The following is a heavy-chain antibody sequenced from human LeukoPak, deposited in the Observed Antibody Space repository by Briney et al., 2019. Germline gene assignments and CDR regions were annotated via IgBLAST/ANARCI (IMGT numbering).Heavy chain of an antibody. CDR3: ARGDRARARYCSGGSCYGAGFDY. CDR2: INHSGST. V-gene: IGHV4-34*01. CDR1: GGSFSGYY. D-gene: IGHD2-15*01. J-gene: IGHJ4*02. Sequence: PSETLSLTCAVYGGSFSGYYWSWIRQPPGKGLEWIGEINHSGSTNYNPSLKSRVTISVDTSKNQFSLKLSSVTAADTAVYYCARGDRARARYCSGGSCYGAGFDYWGQGTLVTVSS.